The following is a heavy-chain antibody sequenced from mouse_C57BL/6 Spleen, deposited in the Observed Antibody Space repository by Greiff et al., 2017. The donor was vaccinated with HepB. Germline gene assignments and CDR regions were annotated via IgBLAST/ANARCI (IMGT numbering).Heavy chain of an antibody. Sequence: EVQLQQSGAELVRPGASVKLSCTASGFNIKDDYMHWVKQRPEQGLEWIGWIDPENGDTEYASKFQGKATITADTSSNTAYLQLSSLTSEDTAVYYCTTDYVHAMDYWGQGTSVTVSS. V-gene: IGHV14-4*01. J-gene: IGHJ4*01. CDR2: IDPENGDT. CDR1: GFNIKDDY. D-gene: IGHD1-1*02. CDR3: TTDYVHAMDY.